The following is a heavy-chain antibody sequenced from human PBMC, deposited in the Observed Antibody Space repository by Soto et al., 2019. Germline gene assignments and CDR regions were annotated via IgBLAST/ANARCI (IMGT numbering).Heavy chain of an antibody. CDR3: AREYYGSGSYYPSLDY. Sequence: QVQLVQSGAEVKKPGSSVKVSCKASGGTFSSYTISWVRQAPGQGLEWMGRIIPILGIANYAQKFQGRVTINADKSTSTAYMELSSLRSEDTAVYYCAREYYGSGSYYPSLDYWGQGTLVTVSS. CDR2: IIPILGIA. V-gene: IGHV1-69*08. CDR1: GGTFSSYT. J-gene: IGHJ4*02. D-gene: IGHD3-10*01.